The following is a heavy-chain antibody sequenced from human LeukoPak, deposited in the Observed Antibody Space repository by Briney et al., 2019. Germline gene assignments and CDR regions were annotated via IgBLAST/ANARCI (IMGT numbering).Heavy chain of an antibody. V-gene: IGHV3-21*01. J-gene: IGHJ4*02. Sequence: GGSLRLSCAASGFTFSSYSMNWVRQAPGKGLEWVSSISSSSSYIYYADSVKGRFTISRDNSKNTLYLQMNSLRAEDTAVYYCARESGSSSWYDYWGQGTLVTVSS. CDR3: ARESGSSSWYDY. D-gene: IGHD6-13*01. CDR2: ISSSSSYI. CDR1: GFTFSSYS.